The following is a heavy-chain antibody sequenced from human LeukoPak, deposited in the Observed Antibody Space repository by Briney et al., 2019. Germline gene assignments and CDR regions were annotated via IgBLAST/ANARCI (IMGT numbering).Heavy chain of an antibody. CDR3: AKDHESDGYPCLDH. V-gene: IGHV3-69-1*01. CDR1: GFNFNDAW. CDR2: ISASGP. Sequence: GGSLRLSCATSGFNFNDAWMSWVRQAPGGGLEWVSTISASGPYYADAVKGRFTISRDNSRNTLSLQMDSLRAEDTAVYYCAKDHESDGYPCLDHWGLGTLVTVSS. J-gene: IGHJ4*02. D-gene: IGHD3-22*01.